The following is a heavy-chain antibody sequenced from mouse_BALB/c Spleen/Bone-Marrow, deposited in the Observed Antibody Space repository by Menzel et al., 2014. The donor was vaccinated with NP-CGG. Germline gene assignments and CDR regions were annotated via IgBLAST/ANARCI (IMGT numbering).Heavy chain of an antibody. CDR1: GFAFSSYE. CDR2: ISSGGRST. J-gene: IGHJ4*01. D-gene: IGHD2-2*01. CDR3: ARRGYGYDVRGFYYAMDY. Sequence: EVMLVESGGGLVKPGGSLKLSCAASGFAFSSYEVSWVRQTPEKRLEWVAYISSGGRSTYYPDTVKGRFTVSRDNAKNTLYLQMSSLKSEDTAMYYCARRGYGYDVRGFYYAMDYWGQGTSVTVSS. V-gene: IGHV5-12-1*01.